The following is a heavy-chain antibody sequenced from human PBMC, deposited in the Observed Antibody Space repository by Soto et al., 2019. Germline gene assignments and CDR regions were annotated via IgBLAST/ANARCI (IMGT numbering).Heavy chain of an antibody. CDR2: TYYRSKWYN. CDR3: ARGAMGSTYYYDSSGSYPFNYYYGMDV. Sequence: SQTLSLTCAISGDSVSSSSAAWNWIRQSPSRGLEWLGRTYYRSKWYNDYAVSVKSRITINPDTSKNQFSLQLNSVTPEDTAVYYCARGAMGSTYYYDSSGSYPFNYYYGMDVWGQGTTVTVSS. V-gene: IGHV6-1*01. CDR1: GDSVSSSSAA. J-gene: IGHJ6*02. D-gene: IGHD3-22*01.